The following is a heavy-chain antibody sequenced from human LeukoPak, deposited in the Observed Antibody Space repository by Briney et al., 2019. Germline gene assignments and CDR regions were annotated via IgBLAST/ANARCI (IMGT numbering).Heavy chain of an antibody. CDR1: GYSFINYW. CDR3: ARRGGTPFYDY. D-gene: IGHD1-14*01. V-gene: IGHV5-51*01. J-gene: IGHJ4*02. CDR2: IYPADSDT. Sequence: GESLKISCQVSGYSFINYWIGWVRQMPGKGLESMGIIYPADSDTTYSPSFQGQVTISADKSISTVYLQWSSLKASDTAMYYCARRGGTPFYDYWGQGTLVTVSP.